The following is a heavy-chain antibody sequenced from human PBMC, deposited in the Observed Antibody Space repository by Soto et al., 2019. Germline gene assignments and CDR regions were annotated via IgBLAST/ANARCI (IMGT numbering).Heavy chain of an antibody. CDR1: GVYISSYY. Sequence: SETLSLTSTVSGVYISSYYWSWIRQPPGKGLEWIGYIYYSGSSNYNPSLKSRVTISVDKSKNQFSLKLSSVTAADTAVYYCARGDCSGGSCYSVDIWGQGTMVTVSS. D-gene: IGHD2-15*01. CDR3: ARGDCSGGSCYSVDI. V-gene: IGHV4-59*12. CDR2: IYYSGSS. J-gene: IGHJ3*02.